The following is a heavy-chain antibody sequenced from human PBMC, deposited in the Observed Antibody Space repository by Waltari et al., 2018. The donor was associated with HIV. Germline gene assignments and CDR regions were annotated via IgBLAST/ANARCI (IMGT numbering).Heavy chain of an antibody. D-gene: IGHD6-19*01. V-gene: IGHV3-30-3*02. CDR1: AFIFTHSA. J-gene: IGHJ4*02. CDR2: ISYDGTNK. CDR3: AKSVNSAWHDFVG. Sequence: QVHLAESGGGLVQPGRSLKLSCGTPAFIFTHSAMHWVRQAPGKGFELVAVISYDGTNKYYTDSVTGRFTISRDNSKNTLSLQMNSLRPEDTAIYYCAKSVNSAWHDFVGWGQGTLVIVSS.